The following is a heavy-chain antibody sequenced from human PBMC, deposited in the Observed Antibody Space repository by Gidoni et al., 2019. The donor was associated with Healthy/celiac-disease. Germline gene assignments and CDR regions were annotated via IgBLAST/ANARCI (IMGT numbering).Heavy chain of an antibody. CDR1: GFTFSSYI. D-gene: IGHD3-3*01. CDR2: ISSSSSYI. Sequence: EVQLVESGGGLVKPGGSLRLSCAASGFTFSSYIMNWVRPAPGKGLEWVSSISSSSSYIYYADSVKGRFTISRDNAKNSLYLQMNSLRAEDTAVYYCARDGVTIFGVVIPHAFDIWGQGTMVTVSS. CDR3: ARDGVTIFGVVIPHAFDI. V-gene: IGHV3-21*01. J-gene: IGHJ3*02.